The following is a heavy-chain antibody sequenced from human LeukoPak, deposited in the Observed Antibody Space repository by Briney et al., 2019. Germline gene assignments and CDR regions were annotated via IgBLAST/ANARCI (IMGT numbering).Heavy chain of an antibody. V-gene: IGHV4-4*07. CDR3: ECYGSGRGNYYMDV. J-gene: IGHJ6*03. CDR2: LYTSGST. Sequence: SETLSLTCTVSGGSISSYYWGWIRQPAGKGLEWIGRLYTSGSTSYNPSLKSRVTMSVDTSKNQFSLKLSSVTAADTAVYYCECYGSGRGNYYMDVWGKGTTVTVSS. CDR1: GGSISSYY. D-gene: IGHD3-10*01.